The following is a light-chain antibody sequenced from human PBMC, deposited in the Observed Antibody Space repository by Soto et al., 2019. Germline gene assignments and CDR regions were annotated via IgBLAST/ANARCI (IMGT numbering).Light chain of an antibody. CDR3: QQYGSSPLT. CDR1: QSVSSSY. V-gene: IGKV3-20*01. Sequence: EIVLTQSPGTLSLSPGERANLSCRASQSVSSSYLAWYQQTPGQAPRLLIYDASNRATGIPDRFSGSGSGTDFTLTISRLEPEDFAVYYCQQYGSSPLTFGGGTKVEIK. CDR2: DAS. J-gene: IGKJ4*01.